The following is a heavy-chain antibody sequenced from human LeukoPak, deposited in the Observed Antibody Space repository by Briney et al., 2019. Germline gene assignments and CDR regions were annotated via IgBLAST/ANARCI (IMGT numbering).Heavy chain of an antibody. V-gene: IGHV4-34*01. J-gene: IGHJ4*02. D-gene: IGHD7-27*01. CDR3: ASAAPWGPVNGNFDY. CDR1: GGSFSGYY. Sequence: SETLSLTCAVYGGSFSGYYWSWIRQPPGKGLEWIGEINHSGSTNYNPSLKSRVTISVDTSKNQFSLKLSSVTAADTAVYYCASAAPWGPVNGNFDYWGQGTLVTVSS. CDR2: INHSGST.